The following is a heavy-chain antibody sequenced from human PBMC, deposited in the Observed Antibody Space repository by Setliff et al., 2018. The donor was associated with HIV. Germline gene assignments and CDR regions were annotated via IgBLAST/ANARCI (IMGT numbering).Heavy chain of an antibody. J-gene: IGHJ6*02. D-gene: IGHD3-10*01. Sequence: ASVKVSCKASGYTFINYDINWVRQATGQGLEWMGWMNPNSGRAGYAQKFQGRVTMTRDSSISTAYMELRSLKADDTGIYYCSRSGVPPYYYYGMDVWGQGTTVTVSS. CDR1: GYTFINYD. CDR3: SRSGVPPYYYYGMDV. V-gene: IGHV1-8*02. CDR2: MNPNSGRA.